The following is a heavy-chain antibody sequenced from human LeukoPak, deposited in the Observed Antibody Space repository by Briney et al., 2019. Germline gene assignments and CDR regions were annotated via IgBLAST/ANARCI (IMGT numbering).Heavy chain of an antibody. CDR3: AKDGGQGADY. J-gene: IGHJ4*02. CDR2: ISGSDGST. D-gene: IGHD3-16*01. V-gene: IGHV3-23*01. Sequence: TGGSLRLSCAASGFSFSSYAMSWVRQAPGKGLEWVLGISGSDGSTYYADSVKGRFTISRDNSKNTLYLQMNSLRAEDMAVYYCAKDGGQGADYWGQGTLVSVSS. CDR1: GFSFSSYA.